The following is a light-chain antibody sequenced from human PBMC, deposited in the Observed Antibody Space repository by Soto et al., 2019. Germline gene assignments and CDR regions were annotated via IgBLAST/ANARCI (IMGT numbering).Light chain of an antibody. V-gene: IGKV1-33*01. J-gene: IGKJ1*01. CDR1: QDTTNY. Sequence: DIQMTQSPSSLSASVGDRVTITCQASQDTTNYLNWYQQKPGKAPKLLIYDASNLETGVPARFSGSGSGTQFTFTISSLQPEDIATYYCQRSYTSRITFGLGTKVDIK. CDR3: QRSYTSRIT. CDR2: DAS.